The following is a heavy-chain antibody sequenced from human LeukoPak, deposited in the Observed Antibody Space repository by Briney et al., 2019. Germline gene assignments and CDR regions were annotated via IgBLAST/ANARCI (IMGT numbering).Heavy chain of an antibody. Sequence: SETLSLTCTVSGGSISGYYWHGIRQPPGMGLEWIGYINYSGSTDYKPSLKSRVTISVDTSNNQFSLNLRSVTAADTAVYYCAREYSSFEYWGQGILVTVSS. D-gene: IGHD3-22*01. CDR2: INYSGST. V-gene: IGHV4-59*01. CDR3: AREYSSFEY. J-gene: IGHJ4*02. CDR1: GGSISGYY.